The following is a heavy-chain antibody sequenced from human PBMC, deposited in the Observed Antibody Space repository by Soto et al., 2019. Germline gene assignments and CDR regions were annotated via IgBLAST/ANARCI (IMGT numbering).Heavy chain of an antibody. CDR2: INAGYGNT. CDR3: ATGSFTSTGGRIGYHYNAMDV. Sequence: ASVKVSCKASGYTFSSYAMHWVRQAPGQRLEWMGWINAGYGNTKSSQKFQDRVTISRDTSASTAYMELTSLRSEDTAVYYCATGSFTSTGGRIGYHYNAMDVWGQGTTVTVSS. D-gene: IGHD1-1*01. J-gene: IGHJ6*02. CDR1: GYTFSSYA. V-gene: IGHV1-3*01.